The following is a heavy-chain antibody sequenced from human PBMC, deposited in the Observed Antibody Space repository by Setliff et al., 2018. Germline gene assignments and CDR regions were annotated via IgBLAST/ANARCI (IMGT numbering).Heavy chain of an antibody. CDR1: GYIFTYYA. CDR3: ATPRSGIIDAFDI. Sequence: GASVKVSCKASGYIFTYYAIHWVRQAPGQRLEWMGWINAGNGNTKYSQKFQGRVTMTTDTSTSTAYMELRSLRSDDTAVYYCATPRSGIIDAFDIWGQGTMVTVSS. V-gene: IGHV1-3*01. J-gene: IGHJ3*02. D-gene: IGHD2-15*01. CDR2: INAGNGNT.